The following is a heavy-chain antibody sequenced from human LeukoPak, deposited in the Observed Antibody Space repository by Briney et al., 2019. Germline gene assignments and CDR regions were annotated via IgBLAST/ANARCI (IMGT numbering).Heavy chain of an antibody. CDR2: ISSSSSYI. CDR3: ARDLGGPFDY. CDR1: GFTFSSYS. J-gene: IGHJ4*02. V-gene: IGHV3-21*01. D-gene: IGHD3-16*01. Sequence: GGSLRLSCAASGFTFSSYSMNWVRQAPGKGLEWVSSISSSSSYIYYADSVKGRFTISTDNTKNSLYLQMNSLRAEDTDVYYCARDLGGPFDYWGQGTLVTVSS.